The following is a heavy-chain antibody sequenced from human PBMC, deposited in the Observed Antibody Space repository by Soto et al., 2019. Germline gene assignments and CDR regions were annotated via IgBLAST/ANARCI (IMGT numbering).Heavy chain of an antibody. CDR3: ARDYSVGWYGNFDS. CDR2: ISAYNGHT. V-gene: IGHV1-18*01. D-gene: IGHD6-19*01. J-gene: IGHJ4*02. Sequence: QVQLVQSGAEVKKPGASVKVSCKASGYTFTNYGISWVRQAPGQGLEWMGWISAYNGHTNYAQKLQGRVTMTTDTSTTTVYMDLRSLRGDDTAVYYCARDYSVGWYGNFDSWGQGTVVTVSS. CDR1: GYTFTNYG.